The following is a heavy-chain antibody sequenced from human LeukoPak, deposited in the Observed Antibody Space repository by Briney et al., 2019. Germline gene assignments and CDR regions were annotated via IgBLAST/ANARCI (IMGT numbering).Heavy chain of an antibody. D-gene: IGHD3-9*01. CDR2: INHSGST. CDR1: GGSFSAYY. J-gene: IGHJ4*02. CDR3: ARHDSVLRYFDWLPPSY. Sequence: PSETLSLTCAVYGGSFSAYYWTWIRQPPGKGLEWIGEINHSGSTNYNPSLKSRVTISVDTPKNQFSLKLSSVTAADTAVYYCARHDSVLRYFDWLPPSYWGQGTLVTVSS. V-gene: IGHV4-34*01.